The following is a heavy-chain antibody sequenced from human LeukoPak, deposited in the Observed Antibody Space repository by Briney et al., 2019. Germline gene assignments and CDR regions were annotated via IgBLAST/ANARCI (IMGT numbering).Heavy chain of an antibody. Sequence: SETLSLTCAVYGGSFSGYYWSWIRQPPGKGLEWVGEINHSGSTNYNPSLKSRVTISVDTSKNQFSLKLSSVTAADTAVYYCARVGPGSYLRPLDYWGQGTLVTVSS. CDR1: GGSFSGYY. V-gene: IGHV4-34*01. J-gene: IGHJ4*02. CDR2: INHSGST. D-gene: IGHD1-26*01. CDR3: ARVGPGSYLRPLDY.